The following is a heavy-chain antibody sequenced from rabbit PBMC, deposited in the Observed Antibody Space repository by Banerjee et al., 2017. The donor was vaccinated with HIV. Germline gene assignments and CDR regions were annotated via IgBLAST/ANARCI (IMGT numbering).Heavy chain of an antibody. CDR3: ARRDVNNSGYYMGFNL. J-gene: IGHJ4*01. Sequence: QEQLEESGGDLVKPEGSLTLTCTASGFSFSSSYWICWVRQAPGKGLEWIACIYAGSSGNTYYASWAKGRFTISKTSSTTVTLQMTSLTAADTATYFCARRDVNNSGYYMGFNLWGPGTLVTVS. V-gene: IGHV1S45*01. CDR1: GFSFSSSYW. CDR2: IYAGSSGNT. D-gene: IGHD1-1*01.